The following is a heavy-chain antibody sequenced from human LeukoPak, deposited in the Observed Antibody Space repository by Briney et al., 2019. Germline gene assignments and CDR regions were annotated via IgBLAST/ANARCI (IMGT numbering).Heavy chain of an antibody. V-gene: IGHV4-38-2*02. Sequence: PSETLSLTCTVSGYSISSGYYWGWIRQPPGKGLEWIGSIYHSGSTYYNPSLKSRVTISVDTSKNQFSLKLSSVTAADTAVYYCARDSLVVPAAIVIRPNWFDPWGQGTLVTVSS. J-gene: IGHJ5*02. CDR2: IYHSGST. D-gene: IGHD2-2*01. CDR1: GYSISSGYY. CDR3: ARDSLVVPAAIVIRPNWFDP.